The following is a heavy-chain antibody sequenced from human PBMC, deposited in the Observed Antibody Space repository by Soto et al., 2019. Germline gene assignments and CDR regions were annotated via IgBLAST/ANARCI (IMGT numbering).Heavy chain of an antibody. J-gene: IGHJ5*02. Sequence: SETLSLTCTVSGGSISSYYWSWIRQPPGKGLEWIGYIYYSGSTNYNPSLKSRVTISVDTSKNQFSLKLSSVTAADTAVYYCARVGSHGDYASNWFDPWGQGTLVTVSS. CDR1: GGSISSYY. V-gene: IGHV4-59*08. D-gene: IGHD4-17*01. CDR2: IYYSGST. CDR3: ARVGSHGDYASNWFDP.